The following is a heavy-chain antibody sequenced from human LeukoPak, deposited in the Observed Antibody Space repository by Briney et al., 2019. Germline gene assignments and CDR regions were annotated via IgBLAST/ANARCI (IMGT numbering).Heavy chain of an antibody. CDR3: ARGRVVRYFQH. Sequence: SETLSLTCTVSGDSISNYYWSWIRQHPGKGLEWIGYIYYSGSTYYNPSLKSRVTISVDTSKNQFSLKLSSVTAADTAVYYCARGRVVRYFQHWGQGTLVTVSS. D-gene: IGHD3-3*01. CDR1: GDSISNYY. CDR2: IYYSGST. J-gene: IGHJ1*01. V-gene: IGHV4-59*06.